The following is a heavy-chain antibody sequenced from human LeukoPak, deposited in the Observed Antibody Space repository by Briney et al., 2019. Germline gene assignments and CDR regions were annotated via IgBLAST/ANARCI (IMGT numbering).Heavy chain of an antibody. V-gene: IGHV4-31*03. J-gene: IGHJ5*02. D-gene: IGHD4-11*01. CDR3: ARDRNNNWFDP. Sequence: SETLSLTCTVSGGSISSGGDYWSWIRQDPGKGLEWLGYIYYTGGTYYNPSLKSRITISVDTSKNQFSLKLSSVTAADTAMYYCARDRNNNWFDPWGQGTLVTVSS. CDR2: IYYTGGT. CDR1: GGSISSGGDY.